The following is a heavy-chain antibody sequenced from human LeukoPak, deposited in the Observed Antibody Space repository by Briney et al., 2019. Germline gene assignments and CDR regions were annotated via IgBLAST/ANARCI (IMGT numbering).Heavy chain of an antibody. Sequence: PGGSLRLSCAASGFTVSSNYMSWVRQAPGKGLEWVSVIYSGGSTYYADSVKGRFTISRDNSKNTLYLQMNGLRAEDTAVYYCASSMVRGVITAFDYWGQGTLVTVSS. D-gene: IGHD3-10*01. V-gene: IGHV3-53*01. J-gene: IGHJ4*02. CDR2: IYSGGST. CDR3: ASSMVRGVITAFDY. CDR1: GFTVSSNY.